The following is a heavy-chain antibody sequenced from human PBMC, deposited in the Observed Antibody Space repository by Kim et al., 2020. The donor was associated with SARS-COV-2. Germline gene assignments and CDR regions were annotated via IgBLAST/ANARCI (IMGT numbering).Heavy chain of an antibody. CDR3: ARKKFFAAGSYSDFDS. V-gene: IGHV1-3*04. J-gene: IGHJ4*02. CDR2: INTVDGDT. Sequence: ASVKVSYKTSGYTFTAYPLYWVRQAPGQGLEWMGWINTVDGDTKSSQNFQGRVTITRDTSASTAYMELTSLRSEDTAVYYCARKKFFAAGSYSDFDSWGQ. CDR1: GYTFTAYP. D-gene: IGHD3-10*01.